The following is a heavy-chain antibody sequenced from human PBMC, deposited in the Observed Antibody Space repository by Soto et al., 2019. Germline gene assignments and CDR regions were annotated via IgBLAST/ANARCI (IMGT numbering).Heavy chain of an antibody. V-gene: IGHV3-23*01. J-gene: IGHJ4*02. CDR2: ISSSGYST. Sequence: PGGSLGLACAASGFAFNNYAMSWVRQSPGKGLEWVSAISSSGYSTYYADSVKGRFTISRDNSKNTVYLQMNNLRAEDTAVYYCAKGSVVGDVKFDSWGQGTLVTVSS. CDR1: GFAFNNYA. CDR3: AKGSVVGDVKFDS. D-gene: IGHD2-21*01.